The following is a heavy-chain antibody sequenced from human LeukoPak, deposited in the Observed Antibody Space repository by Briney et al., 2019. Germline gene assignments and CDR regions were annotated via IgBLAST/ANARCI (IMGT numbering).Heavy chain of an antibody. J-gene: IGHJ5*02. V-gene: IGHV4-61*02. CDR1: GGSISIGSYY. CDR2: IYTSGRT. CDR3: ARDGTRDDNWFYP. Sequence: SETLSLTCTVSGGSISIGSYYWRWIRQPAGKGLEWIGRIYTSGRTNYNPALKSRVTISVDTSKNQFSLKLSSVTAADTAVYYCARDGTRDDNWFYPWGQGTLVTVSS.